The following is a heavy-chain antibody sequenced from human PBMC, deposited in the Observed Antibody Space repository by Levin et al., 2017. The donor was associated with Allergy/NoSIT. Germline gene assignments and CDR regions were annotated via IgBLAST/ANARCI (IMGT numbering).Heavy chain of an antibody. Sequence: SGGSLRLSCAASGFTFSSYAMSWVRQAPGKGLEWVSAISGSGGSTYYADSVKGRFTISRDNSKNTLYLQMNSLRAEDTAVYYCAKSSVLLWFGELIFFDYWGQGTLVTVSS. V-gene: IGHV3-23*01. CDR2: ISGSGGST. J-gene: IGHJ4*02. CDR3: AKSSVLLWFGELIFFDY. D-gene: IGHD3-10*01. CDR1: GFTFSSYA.